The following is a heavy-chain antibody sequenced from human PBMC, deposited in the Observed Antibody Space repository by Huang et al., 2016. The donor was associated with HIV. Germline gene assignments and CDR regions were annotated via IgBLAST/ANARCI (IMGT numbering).Heavy chain of an antibody. J-gene: IGHJ3*02. D-gene: IGHD3-22*01. CDR3: ARDPKYHRIGYYRQRRGIDI. V-gene: IGHV1-18*01. CDR2: ISAASGDT. CDR1: GYTFTSYG. Sequence: QIQLMQSGPELKQPGASVKVSCKASGYTFTSYGITGVREAPGQGPEWMGWISAASGDTEYAQTFQGRVTLTTDTSTNIAYMELRSLRSDDTAKYYCARDPKYHRIGYYRQRRGIDIWGQGTMVIVSS.